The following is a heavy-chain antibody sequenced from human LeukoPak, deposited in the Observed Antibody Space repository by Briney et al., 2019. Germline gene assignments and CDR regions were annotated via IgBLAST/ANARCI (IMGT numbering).Heavy chain of an antibody. Sequence: ASVKVSCKVSGYTLTELSMHWVRQAPGKGLEWMGGFDPEDGETIYAQKFQGRVTITADESTSTAYMELSSLRSEDTAVYYCARFGYYYDSSGTWGQGTLVTVSS. V-gene: IGHV1-24*01. CDR2: FDPEDGET. CDR1: GYTLTELS. J-gene: IGHJ4*02. D-gene: IGHD3-22*01. CDR3: ARFGYYYDSSGT.